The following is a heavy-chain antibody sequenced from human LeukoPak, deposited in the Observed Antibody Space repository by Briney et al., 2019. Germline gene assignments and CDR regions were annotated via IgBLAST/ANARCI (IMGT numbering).Heavy chain of an antibody. CDR2: IYYSGST. V-gene: IGHV4-30-4*08. J-gene: IGHJ5*02. CDR3: ARHGNYYDTSQSDP. CDR1: GGSISSGDYY. D-gene: IGHD3-22*01. Sequence: SETLSLTCTVSGGSISSGDYYWSWIRQPPGKGLEWIGYIYYSGSTYYNPTLKSRVTISVDTSKNQFSLKLSSVTAADTAVYYCARHGNYYDTSQSDPWGQGTLVTVSS.